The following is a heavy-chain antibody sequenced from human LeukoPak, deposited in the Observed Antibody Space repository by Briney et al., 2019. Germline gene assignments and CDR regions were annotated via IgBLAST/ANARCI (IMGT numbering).Heavy chain of an antibody. CDR1: GGSISRRSYG. J-gene: IGHJ5*02. D-gene: IGHD3-3*01. CDR3: ARDWSGPNHNCFDP. CDR2: IYYSGST. Sequence: SDTLSLTCTVSGGSISRRSYGWGWLRPPPGKGLEWNGSIYYSGSTYYNPSLKIPVTISVDTSKNQFSLKLSSVTAADTAVYYCARDWSGPNHNCFDPWGQGTLVTVSS. V-gene: IGHV4-39*07.